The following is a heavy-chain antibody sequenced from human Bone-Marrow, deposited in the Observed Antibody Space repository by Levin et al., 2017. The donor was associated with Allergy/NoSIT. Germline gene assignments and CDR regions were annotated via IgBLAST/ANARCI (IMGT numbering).Heavy chain of an antibody. D-gene: IGHD6-19*01. CDR2: INTNTGNP. V-gene: IGHV7-4-1*02. Sequence: PAASVKVSCKASGYISNNYAMNWVRQAPGQGLEWMGWINTNTGNPTYAPGFTGRFVFSLDTSVSTAYLLISSLKAEDTAVYFCATHTLGISVAVDDWGQGTLVTVSS. CDR1: GYISNNYA. J-gene: IGHJ4*02. CDR3: ATHTLGISVAVDD.